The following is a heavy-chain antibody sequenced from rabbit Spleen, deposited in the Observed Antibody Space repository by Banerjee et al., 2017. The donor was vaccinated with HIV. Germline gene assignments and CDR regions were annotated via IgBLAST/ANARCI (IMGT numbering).Heavy chain of an antibody. CDR3: ARDGYSRGWGIILYYFNL. J-gene: IGHJ4*01. CDR1: GFSFSNNYV. CDR2: ISAGDGST. Sequence: QSLEESGGGLVQPGASLTLTCTASGFSFSNNYVMCWVRQAPGKGLEWIACISAGDGSTYYASWAKGRFTISKTSSTTVTLQMTSLTAADTAAYFCARDGYSRGWGIILYYFNLWGPGTLVTVS. V-gene: IGHV1S40*01. D-gene: IGHD4-1*01.